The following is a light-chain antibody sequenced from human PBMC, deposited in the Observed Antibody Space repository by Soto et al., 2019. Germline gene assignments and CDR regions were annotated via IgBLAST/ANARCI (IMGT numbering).Light chain of an antibody. Sequence: SVRTQPASVSGSPGQSITISCTGTSSDVGSYNLVSWYQQHPGKAPKLMTYEVSKRPSGVSNRFSGSKSGNTASLTISGLQAEXXXXXXXXSYAGSSTYVFGTGTKVTVL. CDR3: XSYAGSSTYV. V-gene: IGLV2-23*02. CDR1: SSDVGSYNL. CDR2: EVS. J-gene: IGLJ1*01.